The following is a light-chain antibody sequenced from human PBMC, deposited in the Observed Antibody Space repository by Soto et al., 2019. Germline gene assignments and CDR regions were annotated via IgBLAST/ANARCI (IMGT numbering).Light chain of an antibody. CDR2: SVS. V-gene: IGKV3-20*01. CDR3: QQYGSSGT. CDR1: QSVNSN. J-gene: IGKJ1*01. Sequence: EIVMTQSPTIVSVSPGERATLSCRASQSVNSNLAWYQQKPGQAPRLLIYSVSSRATGIPDRFSGSGSGTDFTLTISRLEPEDFAVYYCQQYGSSGTFGQGTKVDIK.